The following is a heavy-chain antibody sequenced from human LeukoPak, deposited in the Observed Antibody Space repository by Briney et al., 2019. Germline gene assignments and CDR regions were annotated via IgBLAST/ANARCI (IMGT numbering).Heavy chain of an antibody. Sequence: GESLKISCKGSGYTFTNYWIGWVRQMPGEGLEWMGIIYPGDPERKYNPSLQGQVTISADKSISTVYLQWSSLKASDTAIYYCARIEGSTFDYWGQGTLVTVSS. CDR3: ARIEGSTFDY. J-gene: IGHJ4*02. V-gene: IGHV5-51*01. CDR1: GYTFTNYW. CDR2: IYPGDPER.